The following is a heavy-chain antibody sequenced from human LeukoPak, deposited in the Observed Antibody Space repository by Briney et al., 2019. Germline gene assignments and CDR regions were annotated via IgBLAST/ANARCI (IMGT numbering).Heavy chain of an antibody. Sequence: PSETLSLTCAVYGGSFSGYYWSWIRQAPGKGLEWVAVIPFDGSNQYYTDSVKGRFTISRDNSKNTLYLQMNSLRPEDTAVYYCAKNRIPTAITPDSWGRGTLVTVSS. V-gene: IGHV3-30*18. J-gene: IGHJ5*01. CDR1: GGSFSGYY. CDR3: AKNRIPTAITPDS. D-gene: IGHD2-2*02. CDR2: IPFDGSNQ.